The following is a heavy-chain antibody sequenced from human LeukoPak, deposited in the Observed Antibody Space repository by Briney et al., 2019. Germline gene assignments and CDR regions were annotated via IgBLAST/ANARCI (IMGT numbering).Heavy chain of an antibody. J-gene: IGHJ5*02. CDR3: ARQWLSCVGWFDP. Sequence: PSETLSLTCAVSGYSISSGYYWGWIRQPPGKGLEWIGSIYHSGSTYYNPSLKSRVTIAVDTSKNQFSLKLSSVTAADTAVYYCARQWLSCVGWFDPWGQGTLVTVSS. CDR1: GYSISSGYY. V-gene: IGHV4-38-2*01. D-gene: IGHD6-19*01. CDR2: IYHSGST.